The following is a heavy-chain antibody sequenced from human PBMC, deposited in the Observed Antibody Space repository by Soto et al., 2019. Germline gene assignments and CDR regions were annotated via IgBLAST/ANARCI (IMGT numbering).Heavy chain of an antibody. CDR2: VTYNGGIT. CDR1: GFTFNTYD. V-gene: IGHV3-23*01. CDR3: VRGAAVARKADY. J-gene: IGHJ4*02. Sequence: GGSLRLSCAASGFTFNTYDMSWVRQAPGKGLEWVSVVTYNGGITVYAESVKGRFTISRDNSKNTLYVQMNSLRVDDTAVYYCVRGAAVARKADYWGQGTLVTVSS. D-gene: IGHD6-19*01.